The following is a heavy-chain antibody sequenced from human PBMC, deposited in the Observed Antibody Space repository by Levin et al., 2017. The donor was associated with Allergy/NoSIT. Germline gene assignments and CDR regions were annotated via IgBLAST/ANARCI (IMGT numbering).Heavy chain of an antibody. V-gene: IGHV4-59*08. CDR1: GGSISSYY. Sequence: SSETLSLTCTVSGGSISSYYWSWIRQSPGKRPEWIGYIHYTGYTNYSPSLKSRVTISLDTSKNQFSLKLTSVTAADTAVYSCARSAHVTVIPAAIFAFDPWGQGLLVTVSS. CDR2: IHYTGYT. J-gene: IGHJ5*02. CDR3: ARSAHVTVIPAAIFAFDP. D-gene: IGHD2-2*01.